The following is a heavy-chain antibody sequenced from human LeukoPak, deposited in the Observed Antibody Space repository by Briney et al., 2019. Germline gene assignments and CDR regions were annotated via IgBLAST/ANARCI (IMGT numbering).Heavy chain of an antibody. Sequence: GGSLRLSCAASGFTFSSYSLIWVRQAPGKGLEWVSPISSDSSYFYYADSVRGRFTISRNNAKKSLYLQMNSLRAEDTAVYYCARAGETYNWNPVNFDFWGQGTLVTVSS. CDR1: GFTFSSYS. CDR2: ISSDSSYF. V-gene: IGHV3-21*01. D-gene: IGHD1-20*01. CDR3: ARAGETYNWNPVNFDF. J-gene: IGHJ4*02.